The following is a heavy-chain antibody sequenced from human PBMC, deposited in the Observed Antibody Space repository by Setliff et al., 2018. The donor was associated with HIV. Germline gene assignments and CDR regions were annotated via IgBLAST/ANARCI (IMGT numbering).Heavy chain of an antibody. D-gene: IGHD3-16*01. V-gene: IGHV3-74*01. CDR2: INIDGGST. CDR3: ARDRFRGGVGTGLAEY. Sequence: LRLSCAASGFTFRSYWMYWVRQPPGKGLVWVSRINIDGGSTNYADSVKGRFTISRDNAKNTLYLQMNGLSAEDTAVYYCARDRFRGGVGTGLAEYWGQGTVVTV. J-gene: IGHJ4*02. CDR1: GFTFRSYW.